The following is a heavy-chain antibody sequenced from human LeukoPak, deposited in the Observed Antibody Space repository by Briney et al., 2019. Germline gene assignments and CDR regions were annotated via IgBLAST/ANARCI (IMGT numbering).Heavy chain of an antibody. CDR2: INPNSGGT. D-gene: IGHD3-3*01. J-gene: IGHJ5*02. CDR3: ARAEYDFWSGYSYRP. V-gene: IGHV1-2*02. Sequence: GASVKVSCKASGYTFTGYYMHWVRQAPGQGLEWMGWINPNSGGTNYAQKFQGRVTMTRNTSISTAYMELSSLRSEDTAVYYCARAEYDFWSGYSYRPWGQGSLVTVSS. CDR1: GYTFTGYY.